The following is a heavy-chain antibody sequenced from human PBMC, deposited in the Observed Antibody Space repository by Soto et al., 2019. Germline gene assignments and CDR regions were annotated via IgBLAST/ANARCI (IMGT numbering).Heavy chain of an antibody. CDR3: AREVVTETTLGYFDF. D-gene: IGHD2-21*02. V-gene: IGHV1-69*06. Sequence: QVHLVQSGPEVREPGSSVKVSCKASGGSFSSDAITWVRQASGQGLEWIGEIIPMFDTTNYAPEFQGRVTITADTATTTVYMEVNRLTPDDTAVYYCAREVVTETTLGYFDFWGQGALVTVSS. CDR1: GGSFSSDA. J-gene: IGHJ4*02. CDR2: IIPMFDTT.